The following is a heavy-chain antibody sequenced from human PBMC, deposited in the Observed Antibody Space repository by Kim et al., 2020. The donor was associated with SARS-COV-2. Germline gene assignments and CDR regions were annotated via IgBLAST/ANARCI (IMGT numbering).Heavy chain of an antibody. D-gene: IGHD3-16*01. CDR2: IDQDGNEQ. V-gene: IGHV3-7*01. CDR1: EFTFSNYW. CDR3: ARELRAASGGNRASYYYGMDV. J-gene: IGHJ6*02. Sequence: GGSLRLSCVASEFTFSNYWMSWVRQAPGKGLEWVANIDQDGNEQYYVESLKGRFTVSRDNAKNSLFLYMNSLRGEDTAPYYCARELRAASGGNRASYYYGMDVWGRGTAVPGSS.